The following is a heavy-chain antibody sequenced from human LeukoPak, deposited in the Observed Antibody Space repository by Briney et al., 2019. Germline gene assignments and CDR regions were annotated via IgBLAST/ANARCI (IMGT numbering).Heavy chain of an antibody. V-gene: IGHV4-4*07. J-gene: IGHJ3*02. D-gene: IGHD3-22*01. CDR3: ARGYYDSSGYSNTFDI. CDR1: GGSISSYY. CDR2: IYTSGST. Sequence: PSETLSLTCTVSGGSISSYYWSWIRQPAGKGLEWIGRIYTSGSTNYNPSLQSRVTISVDTSKNQFSLNLNSVTAADTAVYYCARGYYDSSGYSNTFDIWGQGTMVTVSS.